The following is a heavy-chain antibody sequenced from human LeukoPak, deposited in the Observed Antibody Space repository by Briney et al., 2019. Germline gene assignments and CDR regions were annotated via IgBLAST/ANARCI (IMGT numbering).Heavy chain of an antibody. J-gene: IGHJ6*04. V-gene: IGHV3-23*01. Sequence: PGGSLRLSCAASGFTFSSYAKNWVRQAPGKGLEWVSAISGSGGNTYYADSVKGRFTISRDNSKNTLYLQMNSLRAEDTAVYYCAELGITMIGGVWGKGTTVTISS. D-gene: IGHD3-10*02. CDR3: AELGITMIGGV. CDR2: ISGSGGNT. CDR1: GFTFSSYA.